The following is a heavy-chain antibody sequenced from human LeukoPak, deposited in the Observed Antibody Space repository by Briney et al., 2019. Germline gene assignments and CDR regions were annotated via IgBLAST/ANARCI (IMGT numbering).Heavy chain of an antibody. V-gene: IGHV1-69*13. CDR1: GGTFSIYA. Sequence: ASVKVSCKASGGTFSIYAISWVRQAPGQGLEWMGGIIPIFGTANYAQKFQGRVTITADESTSTAYMELSSLRSEDTAVYYCAREGVLRYFDWLSEPGYFDYWGQGTLVTVSS. J-gene: IGHJ4*02. CDR2: IIPIFGTA. D-gene: IGHD3-9*01. CDR3: AREGVLRYFDWLSEPGYFDY.